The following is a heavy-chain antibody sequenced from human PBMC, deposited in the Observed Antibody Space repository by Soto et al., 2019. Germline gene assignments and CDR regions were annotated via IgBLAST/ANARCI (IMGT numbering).Heavy chain of an antibody. D-gene: IGHD3-3*01. Sequence: LSETLSLTCPVSGGSISSSSYYWGWIRQPPGKGLEWIGSIYYSGSTYYNPSLKSRVTISVDTSKNQFSLKLSSVTAADTAVYYCARHKKVTIFGVVTWFDPWGQGTLVTVSS. V-gene: IGHV4-39*01. J-gene: IGHJ5*02. CDR3: ARHKKVTIFGVVTWFDP. CDR2: IYYSGST. CDR1: GGSISSSSYY.